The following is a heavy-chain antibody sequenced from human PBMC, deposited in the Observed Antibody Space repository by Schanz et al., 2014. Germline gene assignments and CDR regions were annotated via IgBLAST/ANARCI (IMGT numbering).Heavy chain of an antibody. D-gene: IGHD6-19*01. V-gene: IGHV4-39*01. CDR1: GDSISSTSYY. Sequence: QLQMQESGPGLVKPSETLSLTCSVSGDSISSTSYYWGWIRQPPGKGLEWIGSIYYSGSTYYNASRKRRATIPEDPSKTRSPLKLTSVTAADSAVYYCARLWGGWRIPDYWGQGTLVTVSS. CDR3: ARLWGGWRIPDY. J-gene: IGHJ4*02. CDR2: IYYSGST.